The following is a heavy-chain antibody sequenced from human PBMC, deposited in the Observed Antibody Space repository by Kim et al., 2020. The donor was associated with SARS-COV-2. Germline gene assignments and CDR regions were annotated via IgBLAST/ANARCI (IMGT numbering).Heavy chain of an antibody. J-gene: IGHJ4*02. Sequence: SETLSLTCTVSGGSISSYYGSWIRQPPGKGLEWIGYIYNSGSTNYNPSLSGRVTISVDTSKNQFSLKLSSVTAADTAIYYCASSGYFYPFDYWGQGTLVTVSS. V-gene: IGHV4-59*01. CDR1: GGSISSYY. D-gene: IGHD3-22*01. CDR3: ASSGYFYPFDY. CDR2: IYNSGST.